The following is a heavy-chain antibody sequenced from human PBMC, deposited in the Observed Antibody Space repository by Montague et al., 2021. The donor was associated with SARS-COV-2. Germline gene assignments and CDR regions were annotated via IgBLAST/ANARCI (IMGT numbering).Heavy chain of an antibody. Sequence: SETLSLTCAVYDGSFSDYSWTWIRQPPGKGLEWIGGINHRGSTNQNPSLKSRVTISVDTSKNQFSLKMTSVTAADTAVYYCARGRQHINMVVVVVTGGEYYFDFWGQGTLVAVSS. CDR1: DGSFSDYS. D-gene: IGHD3-22*01. CDR2: INHRGST. V-gene: IGHV4-34*01. J-gene: IGHJ4*02. CDR3: ARGRQHINMVVVVVTGGEYYFDF.